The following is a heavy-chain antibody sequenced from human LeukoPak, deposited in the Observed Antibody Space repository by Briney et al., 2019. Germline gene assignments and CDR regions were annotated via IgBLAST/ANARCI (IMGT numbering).Heavy chain of an antibody. CDR1: GFTFSAYV. V-gene: IGHV3-33*01. CDR2: LWYDGSNE. CDR3: ARVRADSSGHDIDY. D-gene: IGHD3-22*01. J-gene: IGHJ4*02. Sequence: LTGGSLRPSCAASGFTFSAYVVHWVRQAPGKGLEWVAILWYDGSNEYYADSVKGRFTMSRDNSKNTLHLQMNSLRAEDTAVYYCARVRADSSGHDIDYWGQGTLVTVSS.